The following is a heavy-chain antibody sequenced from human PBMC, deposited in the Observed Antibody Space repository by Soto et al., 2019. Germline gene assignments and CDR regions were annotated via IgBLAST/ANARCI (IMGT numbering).Heavy chain of an antibody. CDR3: ASNRPDY. J-gene: IGHJ4*02. CDR1: GFTFSNYA. Sequence: ESGGGLVEPGGSLRLSCAASGFTFSNYAMSWVRQAPGKGLEWVSSTSGSGGSTYYADSVKGRFTTSRDNSKSTLYLQMNSLRAEDTAVYYCASNRPDYWGQGTLVTVSS. CDR2: TSGSGGST. V-gene: IGHV3-23*01.